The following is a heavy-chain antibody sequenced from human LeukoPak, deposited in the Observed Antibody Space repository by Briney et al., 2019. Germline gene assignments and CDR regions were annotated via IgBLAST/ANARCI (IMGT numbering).Heavy chain of an antibody. Sequence: ASVKVSCKASGGTFSSYAISWVRQAPGQGLKWMGGIIPIFGTANYAQKFQGRVTITADESTSTAYMELSSLRSEDTAVYYCHIVVVPAAAGGPDYWGQGTLVTVSS. V-gene: IGHV1-69*01. CDR1: GGTFSSYA. J-gene: IGHJ4*02. CDR2: IIPIFGTA. D-gene: IGHD2-2*01. CDR3: HIVVVPAAAGGPDY.